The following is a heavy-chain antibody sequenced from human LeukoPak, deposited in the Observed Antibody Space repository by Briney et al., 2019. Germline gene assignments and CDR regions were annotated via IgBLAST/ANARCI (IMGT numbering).Heavy chain of an antibody. CDR3: AKETPKKRYNWNADFDY. CDR2: ISYDGSNK. Sequence: PGGSLRLSYAASGFTFSSYGMHWVRQAPGKGLEWVAVISYDGSNKYYADSVKGRFTISRDNSKNTLYLQMNSLRAEDTAVYYCAKETPKKRYNWNADFDYWGQGTLVTVSS. CDR1: GFTFSSYG. V-gene: IGHV3-30*18. D-gene: IGHD1-20*01. J-gene: IGHJ4*02.